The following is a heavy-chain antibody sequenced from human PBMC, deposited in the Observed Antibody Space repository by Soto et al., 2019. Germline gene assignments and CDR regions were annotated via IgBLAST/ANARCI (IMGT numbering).Heavy chain of an antibody. CDR2: IKQDGSEK. D-gene: IGHD3-3*01. J-gene: IGHJ6*03. CDR1: GFTFSSYW. Sequence: EVQLVASGGGLVQPGGSLRLSCAASGFTFSSYWMSWVRQAPGKGLEWVANIKQDGSEKYYVDPVKGRFTISRDNPKNTLYLQMYSLRAEDTAAYYCARGGGGRFLEWLSESYYYYMDVWGKGTTVTVSS. V-gene: IGHV3-7*04. CDR3: ARGGGGRFLEWLSESYYYYMDV.